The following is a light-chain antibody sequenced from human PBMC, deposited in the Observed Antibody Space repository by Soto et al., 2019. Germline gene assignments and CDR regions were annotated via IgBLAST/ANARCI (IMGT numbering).Light chain of an antibody. CDR2: AVS. V-gene: IGLV2-14*01. CDR3: SSYTSRSTFWV. J-gene: IGLJ3*02. CDR1: SSDVDGYKY. Sequence: QSVLTQPASVSGSPGQSITISCTGTSSDVDGYKYVSWYQQHPGKAPKLTIYAVSNRPSGVSNRFSGSKSGDTASLTISGLQAEDEADYYCSSYTSRSTFWVFGGGTKLTVL.